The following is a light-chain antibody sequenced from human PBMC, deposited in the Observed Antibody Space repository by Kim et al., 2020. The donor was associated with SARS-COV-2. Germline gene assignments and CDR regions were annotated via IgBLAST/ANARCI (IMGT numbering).Light chain of an antibody. V-gene: IGKV1-27*01. CDR2: AAS. Sequence: SVEESVTISCRASQGITNSLAWYQQKPGKVPRLLIYAASDLQSGVPSRFSGSGSGTDFTLTISSLEPEDVAIYYCQKYNSAPWTFGRGTKVEIK. CDR1: QGITNS. J-gene: IGKJ1*01. CDR3: QKYNSAPWT.